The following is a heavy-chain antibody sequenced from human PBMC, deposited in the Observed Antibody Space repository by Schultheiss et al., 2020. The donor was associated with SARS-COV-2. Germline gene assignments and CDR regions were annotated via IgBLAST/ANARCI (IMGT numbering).Heavy chain of an antibody. CDR1: GFSLSTTGMR. D-gene: IGHD3-16*01. CDR2: IDWDDDK. J-gene: IGHJ6*02. V-gene: IGHV2-70*04. CDR3: ARTPTRGSGMDV. Sequence: SGPTLVKPTQTLTLTCTFSGFSLSTTGMRVGWIRQPPGKALEWLARIDWDDDKFYTTSLKTRLTISKDTSKNQVVLTMTNMDPVDTATYYCARTPTRGSGMDVWGQGTTVTVSS.